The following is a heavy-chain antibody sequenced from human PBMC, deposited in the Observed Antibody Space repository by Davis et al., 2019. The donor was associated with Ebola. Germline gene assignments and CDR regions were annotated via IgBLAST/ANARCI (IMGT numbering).Heavy chain of an antibody. J-gene: IGHJ5*02. CDR3: ARRILVGGVIVWGEWFDP. CDR2: ISHSGHT. CDR1: GGSISSYY. V-gene: IGHV4-59*04. D-gene: IGHD3-16*02. Sequence: MPSETLSLTCTVSGGSISSYYWSWIRQPPGKGLEWIGDISHSGHTYYNPSLRSRLTISVDTSKNQFSLKLSSVTAADTAVYYCARRILVGGVIVWGEWFDPWGQGTLVTVSS.